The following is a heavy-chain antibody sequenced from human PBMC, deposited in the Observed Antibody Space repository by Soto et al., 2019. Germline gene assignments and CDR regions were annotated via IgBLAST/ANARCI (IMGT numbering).Heavy chain of an antibody. D-gene: IGHD3-3*01. CDR2: INSDGSST. Sequence: GGSLRLSCAASGFTFSSYWMHWVRQAPGKRLVWVSRINSDGSSTSYADSVKGRFTISRDNAKNTLYLQMNSLRAEDTAVYYCARSPISNYYYYYMDVWGKGTTVTVSS. V-gene: IGHV3-74*01. CDR1: GFTFSSYW. CDR3: ARSPISNYYYYYMDV. J-gene: IGHJ6*03.